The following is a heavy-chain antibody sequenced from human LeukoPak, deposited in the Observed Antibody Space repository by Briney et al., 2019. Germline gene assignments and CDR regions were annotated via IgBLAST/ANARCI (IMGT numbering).Heavy chain of an antibody. V-gene: IGHV4-34*01. CDR2: INHSGST. D-gene: IGHD6-13*01. CDR1: GGSFSGYY. Sequence: PSETLSLTCAVYGGSFSGYYWSWIRQPPGKGLEWIGEINHSGSTNYNPSLKSRVTISVDTSKNQFSLKLSSVTAADTAVYYCARVAAAVPDQWGQGTLVTVSS. CDR3: ARVAAAVPDQ. J-gene: IGHJ5*02.